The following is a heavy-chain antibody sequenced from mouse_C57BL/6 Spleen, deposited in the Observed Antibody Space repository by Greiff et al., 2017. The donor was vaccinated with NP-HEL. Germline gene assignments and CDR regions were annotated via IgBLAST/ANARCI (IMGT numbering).Heavy chain of an antibody. Sequence: VQRVESGPGLVQPSQSLSITCTVSGFSLTSYGVHWVRQSPGKGLEWLGVIWSGGSTDYNAAFISRLSISKDNSKSQVFFKMNSLQADDTAIYYCARIYDGYLDYWGQGTTLTVSS. J-gene: IGHJ2*01. V-gene: IGHV2-2*01. CDR1: GFSLTSYG. CDR2: IWSGGST. CDR3: ARIYDGYLDY. D-gene: IGHD2-3*01.